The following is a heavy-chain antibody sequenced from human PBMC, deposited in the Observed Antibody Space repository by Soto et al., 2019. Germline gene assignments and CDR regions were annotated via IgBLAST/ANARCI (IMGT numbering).Heavy chain of an antibody. CDR1: GFSLSTSGVA. J-gene: IGHJ4*02. V-gene: IGHV2-5*02. Sequence: QITLKESGPTLVKPTQTLTLTCTFSGFSLSTSGVAVGWIRQPPGEALEWLALIYWDDDMRYSPSLKSRLTITKVTSKNQVILTMTNMDPVDTATYYCAHRPSISSTPYFDYWGQGTLVTVSS. CDR2: IYWDDDM. D-gene: IGHD6-13*01. CDR3: AHRPSISSTPYFDY.